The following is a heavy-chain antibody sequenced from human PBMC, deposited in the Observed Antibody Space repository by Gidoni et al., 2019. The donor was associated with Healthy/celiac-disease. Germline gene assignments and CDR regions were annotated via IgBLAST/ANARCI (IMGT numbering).Heavy chain of an antibody. D-gene: IGHD2-2*02. Sequence: EVQLVASGGGLIQPGGSLRLSCSASGFTVSRNYMSWVRQAPGKGLEWVSVIYSGGSTYYADSVKGRFTISRDNSKNTLYLQMNSLRAEDTAVYYCARGGDCSSTSCYTFDYWGQGTLVTVSS. CDR2: IYSGGST. V-gene: IGHV3-53*01. CDR1: GFTVSRNY. J-gene: IGHJ4*02. CDR3: ARGGDCSSTSCYTFDY.